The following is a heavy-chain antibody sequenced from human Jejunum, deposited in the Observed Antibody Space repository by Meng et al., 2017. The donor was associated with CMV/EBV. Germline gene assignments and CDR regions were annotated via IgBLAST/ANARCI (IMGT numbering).Heavy chain of an antibody. CDR3: ARGDDFWSGYSGHNFDY. CDR2: IYYSGSS. Sequence: SSSSYYWGWIRQPPGKGLEWIGSIYYSGSSYYNPSLKSRVTISLDTSKNQFSLRLSSVTAADTAVYYCARGDDFWSGYSGHNFDYWGQGTRGTVSS. D-gene: IGHD3-3*01. J-gene: IGHJ4*02. V-gene: IGHV4-39*07. CDR1: SSSSYY.